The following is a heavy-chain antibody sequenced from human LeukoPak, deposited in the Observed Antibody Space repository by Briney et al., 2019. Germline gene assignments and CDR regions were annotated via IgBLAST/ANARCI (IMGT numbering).Heavy chain of an antibody. CDR1: GFGFSNYD. J-gene: IGHJ4*02. V-gene: IGHV3-33*01. CDR2: IWLDGSAT. D-gene: IGHD1-14*01. CDR3: ARDLNREDFDY. Sequence: GGSLRLSCAASGFGFSNYDMHWVRQAPGKGLGWVAIIWLDGSATYYGDSVKGRFTISRDNSKNILYLQMNDLRVEDTAVYYCARDLNREDFDYWGQGTLVAVSS.